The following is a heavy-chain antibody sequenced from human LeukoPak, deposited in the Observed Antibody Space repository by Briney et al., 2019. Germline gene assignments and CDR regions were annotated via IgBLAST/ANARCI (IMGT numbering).Heavy chain of an antibody. J-gene: IGHJ4*02. V-gene: IGHV3-23*01. D-gene: IGHD3-22*01. CDR2: ISGSGGST. CDR3: AGYYYDSSGYYLTGFYFDY. Sequence: GGSLRLSCAASGFTFSSYAMSWVRQAPGKGLEWVSAISGSGGSTYYADSVKGQFTISRDNSKNTLYLQMNSLRAEDTAVYYCAGYYYDSSGYYLTGFYFDYWGQGTLVTVSS. CDR1: GFTFSSYA.